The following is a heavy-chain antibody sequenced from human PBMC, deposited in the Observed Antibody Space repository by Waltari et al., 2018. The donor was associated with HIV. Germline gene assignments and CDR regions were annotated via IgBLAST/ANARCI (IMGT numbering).Heavy chain of an antibody. CDR2: ISGYNGNT. CDR3: ARVHGYDILTDY. CDR1: GYTFPTYG. Sequence: QVQLVQSGAEVKKPGASVKVSCKASGYTFPTYGISWVRQAPGQGLAWMGWISGYNGNTNYAQKFQGRVTMTTDTSTSTAYMELRSLRSDDTAVYYCARVHGYDILTDYWGQGTLVTVSS. D-gene: IGHD3-9*01. V-gene: IGHV1-18*01. J-gene: IGHJ4*02.